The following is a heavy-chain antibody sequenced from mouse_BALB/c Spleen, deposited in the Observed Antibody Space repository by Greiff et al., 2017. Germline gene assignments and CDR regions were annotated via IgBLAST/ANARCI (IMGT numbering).Heavy chain of an antibody. CDR1: GYTFTDYY. D-gene: IGHD1-1*01. CDR2: IYPGSGNT. V-gene: IGHV1-77*01. Sequence: QVQLQQSGAELARPGASVKLSCKASGYTFTDYYINWVKQRTGQGLEWIGEIYPGSGNTYYNEKFKGKATLTADKSSSTAYMQLSSLTSEDSAVYFCARYGSSYAYWGQGTLVTVSA. J-gene: IGHJ3*01. CDR3: ARYGSSYAY.